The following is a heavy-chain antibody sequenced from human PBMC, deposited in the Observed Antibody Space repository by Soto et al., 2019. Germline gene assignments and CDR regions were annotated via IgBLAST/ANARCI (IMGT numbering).Heavy chain of an antibody. CDR3: ASATTDTAMAPGY. Sequence: SETLSLTCAVSGGSISSGGYSWSRIRQPPGKGLEWIGYIYHSGSTYYNPSLKSRVTISVDRSKNQFSLKLSSVTAADTAVYYCASATTDTAMAPGYWGQGTLVTVSS. CDR2: IYHSGST. J-gene: IGHJ4*02. D-gene: IGHD5-18*01. CDR1: GGSISSGGYS. V-gene: IGHV4-30-2*01.